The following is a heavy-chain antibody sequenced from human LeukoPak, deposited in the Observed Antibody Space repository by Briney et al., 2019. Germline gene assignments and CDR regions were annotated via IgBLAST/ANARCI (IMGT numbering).Heavy chain of an antibody. V-gene: IGHV3-30*02. CDR2: IRYDGSNK. J-gene: IGHJ6*03. CDR1: GFTFSSYG. D-gene: IGHD2-2*01. CDR3: AKEPVPAARYYYYYMDV. Sequence: GGSLRLSCAASGFTFSSYGMHWVRQAPGKGLEWVAFIRYDGSNKYYADSVKGRFTISRDNSKNTLYLQMNSLRAEDTAVYYCAKEPVPAARYYYYYMDVWGKGTTVTVSS.